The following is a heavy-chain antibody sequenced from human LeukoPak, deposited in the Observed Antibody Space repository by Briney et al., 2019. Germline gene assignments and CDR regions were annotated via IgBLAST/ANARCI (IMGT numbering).Heavy chain of an antibody. J-gene: IGHJ3*02. CDR1: GFIFSNYV. CDR2: ISDIGIGT. V-gene: IGHV3-23*01. CDR3: AKRGGGTMFAFDI. Sequence: GGSLRLSCAASGFIFSNYVMGWVRQAPGKGLELVSSISDIGIGTYYADSVKGRFTIFRDNSKNILYLQMNSLRAEDTAIYYCAKRGGGTMFAFDIWGQGTMVTVSS. D-gene: IGHD3-10*02.